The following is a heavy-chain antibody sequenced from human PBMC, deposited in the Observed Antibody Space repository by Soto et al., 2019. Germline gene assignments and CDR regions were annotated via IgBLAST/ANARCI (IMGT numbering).Heavy chain of an antibody. J-gene: IGHJ4*02. CDR1: GGSCSGYY. CDR2: INHSGST. V-gene: IGHV4-34*01. CDR3: ATAQTEAAPSDY. D-gene: IGHD6-25*01. Sequence: SETLSLTCAVYGGSCSGYYWSWIRQPPGKGLEWIGEINHSGSTNYNPSLKSRVTISVDTSKNQFSLKLSSVTAADTAVYYCATAQTEAAPSDYWGQGTLVTVSS.